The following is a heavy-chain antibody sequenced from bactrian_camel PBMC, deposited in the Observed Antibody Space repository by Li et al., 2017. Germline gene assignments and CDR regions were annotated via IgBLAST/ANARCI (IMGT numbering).Heavy chain of an antibody. CDR1: YTFTNC. J-gene: IGHJ4*01. D-gene: IGHD5*01. Sequence: HVQLVESGGGSVQAGGSLRLSCRYTFTNCMGWFRQAPGKEREGVASIDTAGITSYADSVKGRFTISRDNARNTLYLQLDSLKPEDTAMYYCTKGVYSLVANKGTQVTVS. CDR2: IDTAGIT. V-gene: IGHV3S53*01.